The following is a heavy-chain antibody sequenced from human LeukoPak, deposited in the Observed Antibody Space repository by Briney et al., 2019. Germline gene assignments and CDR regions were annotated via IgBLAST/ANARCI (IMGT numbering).Heavy chain of an antibody. J-gene: IGHJ4*02. CDR1: GYTFTSYY. V-gene: IGHV1-46*01. CDR2: INPSGGST. Sequence: ASVKVSCKASGYTFTSYYMHWVRQAPGQGLEWMGIINPSGGSTSYAQKFQGRVTMTRDTSISTAYMELSRLRSDDTAVYYCARRGYYYDSSGYYPFDYWGQGTLVTVSS. D-gene: IGHD3-22*01. CDR3: ARRGYYYDSSGYYPFDY.